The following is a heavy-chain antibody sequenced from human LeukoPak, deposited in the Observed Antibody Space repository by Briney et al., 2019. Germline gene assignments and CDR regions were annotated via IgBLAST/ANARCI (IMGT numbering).Heavy chain of an antibody. V-gene: IGHV4-39*07. J-gene: IGHJ3*02. CDR2: IYHSGRT. CDR3: ARAYCTSTSCPQHDTFDI. Sequence: SETLSLTCTVSGGSISSSSYYWGWIRQPPGKGLEWIGSIYHSGRTYYNPSLESRVTISVDTSKNQFSLRLSSVTAADTAVYYCARAYCTSTSCPQHDTFDIWGQGTMVTVSS. D-gene: IGHD2-2*01. CDR1: GGSISSSSYY.